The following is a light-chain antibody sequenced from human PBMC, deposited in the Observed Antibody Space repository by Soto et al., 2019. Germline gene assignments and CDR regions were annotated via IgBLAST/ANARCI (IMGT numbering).Light chain of an antibody. CDR3: QQYGSSPLT. J-gene: IGKJ4*01. V-gene: IGKV3-15*01. CDR1: QYIGSN. CDR2: GAS. Sequence: EIVMTQSPATLSVSPWERATLSCRASQYIGSNLAWYQQKPGQAPRLLIYGASTRATGIPARFSGSGSGTEFTLTISSLQSEDFAVYYCQQYGSSPLTFGGGTKVDIK.